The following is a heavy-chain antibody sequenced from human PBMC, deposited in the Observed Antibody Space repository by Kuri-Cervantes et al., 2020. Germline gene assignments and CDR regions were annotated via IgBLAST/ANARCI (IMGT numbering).Heavy chain of an antibody. Sequence: SVKVSCKASGYTFTSYAMHWVRQAPGQRLEWMGGIIPIFGTANYAQKFQGRVTITADESTSTAYMELSSLRSEDTAVYYCAREALRSTHYYDSSGYSDRDFDIWGQGTMVTVSS. D-gene: IGHD3-22*01. CDR2: IIPIFGTA. CDR3: AREALRSTHYYDSSGYSDRDFDI. CDR1: GYTFTSYA. V-gene: IGHV1-69*13. J-gene: IGHJ3*02.